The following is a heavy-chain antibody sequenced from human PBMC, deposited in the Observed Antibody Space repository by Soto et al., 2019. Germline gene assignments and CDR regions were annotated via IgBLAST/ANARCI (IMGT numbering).Heavy chain of an antibody. CDR2: ISYDGRRK. D-gene: IGHD3-9*01. V-gene: IGHV3-30*18. CDR1: GFIFSGYG. CDR3: AKDILRDQLDWGMDV. Sequence: QVQLVESGGGVVQPGGSLRLSCSDSGFIFSGYGMHWVRQPPGKGLEWVAVISYDGRRKYYEDSVKGRFTVSRDNSQNTVYLEMNSLRVEDSAIYYCAKDILRDQLDWGMDVWGQGTTVTVSS. J-gene: IGHJ6*02.